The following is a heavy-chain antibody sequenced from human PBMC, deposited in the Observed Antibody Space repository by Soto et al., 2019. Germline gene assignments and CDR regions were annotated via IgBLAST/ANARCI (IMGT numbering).Heavy chain of an antibody. CDR3: VGMGSGLLRYCYGMEV. J-gene: IGHJ6*01. Sequence: ESLSLKRTLAGGSMNSSSYYWGWIRQPPGKGREWIGSIYYSGSTYYNPSLKSRVTISVDTSKNQFSLKLSSVTAADTAVYYCVGMGSGLLRYCYGMEVWGQGTTVTVSS. V-gene: IGHV4-39*01. CDR1: GGSMNSSSYY. CDR2: IYYSGST. D-gene: IGHD3-3*01.